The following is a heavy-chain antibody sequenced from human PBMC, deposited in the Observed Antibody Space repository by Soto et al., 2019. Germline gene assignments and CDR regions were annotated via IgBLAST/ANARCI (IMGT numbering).Heavy chain of an antibody. CDR1: GFTFSSYA. CDR3: AREAYYDFWSGPYYYYGMDV. D-gene: IGHD3-3*01. Sequence: QVQLVESGGGVVQPGRSLRLSCAASGFTFSSYAMHWVRQAPGKGLEWVAVISYDGSNKYYADSVKGRFTISRDNSKNTLYLQMNSLRAEDTAVNYCAREAYYDFWSGPYYYYGMDVWGQGTTVTVSS. J-gene: IGHJ6*02. CDR2: ISYDGSNK. V-gene: IGHV3-30-3*01.